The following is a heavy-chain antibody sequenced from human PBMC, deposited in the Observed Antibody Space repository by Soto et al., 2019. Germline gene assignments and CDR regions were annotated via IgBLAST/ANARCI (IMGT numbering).Heavy chain of an antibody. J-gene: IGHJ3*02. CDR1: GVTFSSYW. Sequence: EVQLVESGGGLVQPGGSLRLSCAASGVTFSSYWMHWVRQAPGKGLVWVSRINSDGSSTSYADFVKGRLTISRDNAKNTLYLQMNGLTAEDTAIYYCARDFGEVGATAVYDIWVQGTMVIVSS. V-gene: IGHV3-74*01. CDR2: INSDGSST. CDR3: ARDFGEVGATAVYDI. D-gene: IGHD1-26*01.